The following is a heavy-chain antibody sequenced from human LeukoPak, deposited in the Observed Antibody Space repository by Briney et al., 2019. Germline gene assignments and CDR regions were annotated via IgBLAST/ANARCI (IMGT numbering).Heavy chain of an antibody. CDR1: GGSFSGYY. V-gene: IGHV4-34*01. Sequence: SGTLSLTCAVYGGSFSGYYWSWIRQPPGKGLEWIGEINHSGSTNYNPSLKSRVTISVDTSKNQFSLKLSSVTAADTALYYCARSGSGWYGDYNWFDPWGQGTLVTVSS. D-gene: IGHD6-19*01. CDR3: ARSGSGWYGDYNWFDP. CDR2: INHSGST. J-gene: IGHJ5*02.